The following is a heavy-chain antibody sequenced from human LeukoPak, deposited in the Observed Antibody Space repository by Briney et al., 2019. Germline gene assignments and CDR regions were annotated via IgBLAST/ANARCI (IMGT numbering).Heavy chain of an antibody. CDR2: ISSSSSYI. D-gene: IGHD3-3*01. CDR1: GFIFSSYS. V-gene: IGHV3-21*01. Sequence: PGGSLRLSCAASGFIFSSYSMNWVRQAPGKGLEWVSSISSSSSYIYYADSVKGRFTISRDDAKNSLYLQMNSLRAEDTAVYYCARGNFWSGYYYFDYWGQGTLVTVSS. CDR3: ARGNFWSGYYYFDY. J-gene: IGHJ4*02.